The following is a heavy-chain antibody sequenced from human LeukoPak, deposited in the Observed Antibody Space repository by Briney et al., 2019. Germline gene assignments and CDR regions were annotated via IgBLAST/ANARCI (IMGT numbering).Heavy chain of an antibody. CDR1: GFTFSSYA. CDR2: ISYDGSNK. Sequence: HSGRSLRLSCAASGFTFSSYAMHCVRQAPGKGLEWVAVISYDGSNKYYADSVKGRFTISRDNSKNTLYLQMNSLRAEDTAVYYCARESDYYDSSGPQYYFDYWGQGTLVTVSS. CDR3: ARESDYYDSSGPQYYFDY. J-gene: IGHJ4*02. V-gene: IGHV3-30*01. D-gene: IGHD3-22*01.